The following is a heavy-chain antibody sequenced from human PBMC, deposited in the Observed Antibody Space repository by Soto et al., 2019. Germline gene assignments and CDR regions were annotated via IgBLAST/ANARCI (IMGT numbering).Heavy chain of an antibody. Sequence: EVQLVESGGGLVQPGGSLRLSCAASGFTVSTKYMSWVRQAPGKGLEWVSVISSGGRTFYADSVRGRFTLSRDNSKNTVNLQMNSLRAEDTAVYYCARDPWAADYWGQGTLVTVSS. D-gene: IGHD3-16*01. V-gene: IGHV3-66*01. CDR3: ARDPWAADY. CDR1: GFTVSTKY. CDR2: ISSGGRT. J-gene: IGHJ4*02.